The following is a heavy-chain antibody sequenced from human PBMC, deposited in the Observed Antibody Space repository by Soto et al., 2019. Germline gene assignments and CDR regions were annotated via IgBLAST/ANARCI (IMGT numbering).Heavy chain of an antibody. V-gene: IGHV3-30*18. CDR2: ISYDGSNK. CDR1: GFTFSSYG. CDR3: AKDGGYDYPTNDY. J-gene: IGHJ4*02. Sequence: GGSLRLSCAASGFTFSSYGMHWVRQAPGKGLEWVAVISYDGSNKYYADSVKGRFTISRDNSKNTLYLQMNSLRAEDTAVYYCAKDGGYDYPTNDYWGQGTLVTVSS. D-gene: IGHD5-12*01.